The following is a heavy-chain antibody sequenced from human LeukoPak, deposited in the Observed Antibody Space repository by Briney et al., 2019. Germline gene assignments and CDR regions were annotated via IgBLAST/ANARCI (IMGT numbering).Heavy chain of an antibody. D-gene: IGHD2-21*02. J-gene: IGHJ4*02. CDR3: ARRSLSASCGGDCYFY. Sequence: SETLSLTCAVYGGSFNSYYWSWIRQPPGKGLEWIGEINHSGSTSYSPSLKSRVTISVDTSKNQFSLKLSSVTAADTAVYYCARRSLSASCGGDCYFYWGQGTLVTVSS. V-gene: IGHV4-34*01. CDR2: INHSGST. CDR1: GGSFNSYY.